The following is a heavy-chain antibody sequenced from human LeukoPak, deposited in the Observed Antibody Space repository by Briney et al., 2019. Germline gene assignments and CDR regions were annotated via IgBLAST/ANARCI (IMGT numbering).Heavy chain of an antibody. CDR1: GFTFSSYA. Sequence: PGGSLRLSCAASGFTFSSYAMSWVRQAPGKGLEWVSAISGSGGSTYYADSVKGRFTISRDNSKNTLYLQMNSLRAEDTAVYYCAKDQGVLLWFGESISIDAFDIWGQGTMVTVSS. D-gene: IGHD3-10*01. J-gene: IGHJ3*02. CDR3: AKDQGVLLWFGESISIDAFDI. CDR2: ISGSGGST. V-gene: IGHV3-23*01.